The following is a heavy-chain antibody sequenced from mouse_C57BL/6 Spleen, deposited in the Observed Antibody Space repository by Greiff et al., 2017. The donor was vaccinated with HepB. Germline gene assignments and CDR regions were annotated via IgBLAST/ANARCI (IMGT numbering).Heavy chain of an antibody. CDR1: GYTFTSYW. CDR3: ARSWDVLSYAMDY. CDR2: IYPGSGST. D-gene: IGHD4-1*01. J-gene: IGHJ4*01. V-gene: IGHV1-55*01. Sequence: QVQLQQSGAELVKPGASVKMSCKASGYTFTSYWITWVKQRPGQGLEWIGDIYPGSGSTNYNEKFKSKATLTVDTSSSTAYMQLSSLTSEDSAVYYCARSWDVLSYAMDYWGQGTSVTVSS.